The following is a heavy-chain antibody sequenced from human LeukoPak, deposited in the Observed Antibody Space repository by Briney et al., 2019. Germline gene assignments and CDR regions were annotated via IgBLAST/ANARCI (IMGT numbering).Heavy chain of an antibody. J-gene: IGHJ4*02. CDR3: ARVSAFVGYYYDSSGYSFDY. CDR2: IYYSGST. CDR1: GGSISSYY. Sequence: SETLSLTCTVSGGSISSYYWSWIRQPPGKGLEWIGYIYYSGSTNYNPSLKSRVTISVDTSKNQFSLKLSSVTAADTAVYYCARVSAFVGYYYDSSGYSFDYWGQGTLVTVSS. V-gene: IGHV4-59*08. D-gene: IGHD3-22*01.